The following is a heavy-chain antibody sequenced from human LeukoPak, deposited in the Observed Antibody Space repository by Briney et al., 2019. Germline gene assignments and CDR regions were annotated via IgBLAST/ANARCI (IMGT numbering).Heavy chain of an antibody. CDR1: GFTFSSYA. CDR3: ARLVWGSLPD. J-gene: IGHJ4*02. D-gene: IGHD3-16*01. CDR2: VIGSGDST. V-gene: IGHV3-23*01. Sequence: GGSLRLSCVASGFTFSSYATSWVRQAPGKGLEWVSHVIGSGDSTFYADSVKGRFTISRDNSENTLYLQMNSLRAEDTAVYYCARLVWGSLPDWGQGTLVTVSS.